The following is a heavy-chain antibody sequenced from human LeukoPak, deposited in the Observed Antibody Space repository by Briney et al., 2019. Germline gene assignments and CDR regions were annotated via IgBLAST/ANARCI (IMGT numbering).Heavy chain of an antibody. CDR2: IYGGGST. J-gene: IGHJ4*02. Sequence: PGGSLRLSCAASGFTFNSYSMKWVRQAPGKGLEWVSVIYGGGSTYYADSVKGRFTISRDNSKNTLYLQMNTLRAEDTAVYYCARSDGIATAGPFDYWGQGTLVTVS. D-gene: IGHD6-13*01. CDR1: GFTFNSYS. CDR3: ARSDGIATAGPFDY. V-gene: IGHV3-53*01.